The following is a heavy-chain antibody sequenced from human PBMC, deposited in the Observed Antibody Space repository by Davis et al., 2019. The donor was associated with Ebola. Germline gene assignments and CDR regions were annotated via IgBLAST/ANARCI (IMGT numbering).Heavy chain of an antibody. CDR2: IYPGDSET. V-gene: IGHV5-51*01. CDR1: GYSFTSYW. D-gene: IGHD2-15*01. Sequence: GESLKISCQGSGYSFTSYWIAWVRQMPGKGLECMGIIYPGDSETRYSPSFQGQVTISADKSITTAYLQWSSLKASDTAMYYCARRPCSGGSCYFLAYDYWGQGTLVTVSS. CDR3: ARRPCSGGSCYFLAYDY. J-gene: IGHJ4*02.